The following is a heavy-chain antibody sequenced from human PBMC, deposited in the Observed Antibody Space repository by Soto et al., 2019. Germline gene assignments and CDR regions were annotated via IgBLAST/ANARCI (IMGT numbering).Heavy chain of an antibody. V-gene: IGHV5-51*01. Sequence: RESLKISCQGSGYSFTSYWIGWVRQMPGKGLEWMGLIYPSDSDTRYSPSFQGQVTFSADRSINTGYLQWPTLKASDTAIYYCAIGTGLRYYPEYWGQGTLATVSS. CDR1: GYSFTSYW. J-gene: IGHJ4*02. CDR3: AIGTGLRYYPEY. CDR2: IYPSDSDT. D-gene: IGHD1-26*01.